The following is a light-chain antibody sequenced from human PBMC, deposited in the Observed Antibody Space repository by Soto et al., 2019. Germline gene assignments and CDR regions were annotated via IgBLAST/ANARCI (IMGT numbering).Light chain of an antibody. CDR3: QQYNSYSHFT. V-gene: IGKV1-5*03. Sequence: DIQMTQSPSTLSASVGDRVTITCRASHSISSWLAWYQQKPGKAPNLLISKASTLESGVPSRFSGSGSGTEFTLTISSLQPDDFATYYCQQYNSYSHFTFGPGTKVDIK. J-gene: IGKJ3*01. CDR2: KAS. CDR1: HSISSW.